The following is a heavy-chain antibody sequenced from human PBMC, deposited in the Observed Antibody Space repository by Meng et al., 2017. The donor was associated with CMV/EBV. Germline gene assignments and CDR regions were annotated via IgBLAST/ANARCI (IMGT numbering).Heavy chain of an antibody. CDR2: ISSSSSYI. Sequence: LSLTCAASGFTFSSYSMNWVRQAPGKGLEWVSSISSSSSYIYYADSVKGRFTISRDNAKNSLYLQMNSLRAEDTAVYYCARDFSITALSDYWGQGTLVTVSS. CDR3: ARDFSITALSDY. CDR1: GFTFSSYS. J-gene: IGHJ4*02. D-gene: IGHD1-14*01. V-gene: IGHV3-21*01.